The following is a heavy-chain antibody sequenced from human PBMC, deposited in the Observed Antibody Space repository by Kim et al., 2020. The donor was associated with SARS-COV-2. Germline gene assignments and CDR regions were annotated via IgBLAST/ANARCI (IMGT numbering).Heavy chain of an antibody. V-gene: IGHV3-23*01. Sequence: VKGRSTISRDNSKNTLYLQMNSLRAEDTAVYYCAKLQSGSYYVAYFDYWGQGTLVTVSS. CDR3: AKLQSGSYYVAYFDY. J-gene: IGHJ4*02. D-gene: IGHD1-26*01.